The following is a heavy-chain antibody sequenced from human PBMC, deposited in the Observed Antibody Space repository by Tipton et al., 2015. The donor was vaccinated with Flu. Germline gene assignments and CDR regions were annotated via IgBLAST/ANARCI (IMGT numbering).Heavy chain of an antibody. CDR3: ASHSYSRGRAGH. Sequence: LRLSCTVSGYSISSGYYWGWIRQPPGKGLEWIGSIDHSGTTYYNPPLKSRVTISVDTAKNQFSLKLSSVTAADTAVFYCASHSYSRGRAGHWGQGTLVTVSS. CDR1: GYSISSGYY. CDR2: IDHSGTT. J-gene: IGHJ4*02. V-gene: IGHV4-38-2*02. D-gene: IGHD4-11*01.